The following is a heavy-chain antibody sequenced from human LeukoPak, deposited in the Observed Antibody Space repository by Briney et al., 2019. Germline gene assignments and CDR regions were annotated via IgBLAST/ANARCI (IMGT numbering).Heavy chain of an antibody. D-gene: IGHD3-22*01. CDR3: AKCLTYYYDSSGYYALDY. CDR2: FDPEDGET. CDR1: GYTLTELS. J-gene: IGHJ4*02. V-gene: IGHV1-24*01. Sequence: WASVKVSCKVSGYTLTELSMHWVRQAPGKGLEWMGGFDPEDGETIYAQKFQGRVTMTEDTSTDTAYMELSSLRAEDTAVYYCAKCLTYYYDSSGYYALDYWGQGTLVTVSS.